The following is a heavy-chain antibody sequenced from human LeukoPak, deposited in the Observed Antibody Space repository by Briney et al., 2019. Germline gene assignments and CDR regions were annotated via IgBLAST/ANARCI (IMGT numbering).Heavy chain of an antibody. CDR1: GYTFSAYY. D-gene: IGHD3-22*01. CDR3: AKDRYYDSSGYYLLVDAFDI. Sequence: GGSLRLSCAASGYTFSAYYMSWIRQAPGKGLEWLSYISNTGFTIYYADSVKGRFTISRDNAKNSMYLQMNSLRAEDTAVYYCAKDRYYDSSGYYLLVDAFDIWGQGTMVTVSS. J-gene: IGHJ3*02. CDR2: ISNTGFTI. V-gene: IGHV3-11*01.